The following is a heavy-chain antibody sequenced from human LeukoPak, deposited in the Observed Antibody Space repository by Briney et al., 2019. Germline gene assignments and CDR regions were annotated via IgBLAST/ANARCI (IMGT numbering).Heavy chain of an antibody. D-gene: IGHD3-9*01. CDR1: GYTFTGYY. CDR3: ARDFGILTGSGDAFDI. Sequence: GASVNVSCKASGYTFTGYYMHWVRQAPGQGLEWMGWIDPNSGGTNYAQKFQGRVTMTGDTSISTAYLELSRLRSDDTAGYYCARDFGILTGSGDAFDIWGQGTMVTVSS. V-gene: IGHV1-2*02. J-gene: IGHJ3*02. CDR2: IDPNSGGT.